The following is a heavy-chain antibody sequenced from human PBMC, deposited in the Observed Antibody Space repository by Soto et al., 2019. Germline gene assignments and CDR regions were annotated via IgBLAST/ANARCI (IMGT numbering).Heavy chain of an antibody. CDR1: GFTFSSYG. V-gene: IGHV3-33*01. Sequence: QVQLVESGGGVVQPGRSPRLSCAASGFTFSSYGMHWVRQAPGKGLEWVAVIWYDGSNKYYADSVKGRFTISRDNSKNTLYLQMNSLRAEDTAVYYCARDAYYYDSSGYFVPGDYWGQGTLVTVSS. CDR3: ARDAYYYDSSGYFVPGDY. J-gene: IGHJ4*02. D-gene: IGHD3-22*01. CDR2: IWYDGSNK.